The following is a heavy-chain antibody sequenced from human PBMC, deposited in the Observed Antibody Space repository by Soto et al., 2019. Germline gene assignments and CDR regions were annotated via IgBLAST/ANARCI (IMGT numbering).Heavy chain of an antibody. Sequence: SSETLSLTCTVSGGSISSRNYFWGWIRQAPGKGLEWIGSIDYGGSTYYTPSLKRRVTISVDTSKNEFSLKLSSVTAADTAVYYCARHHGLCSAFPSQFDAWGKGTLVTVST. V-gene: IGHV4-39*01. D-gene: IGHD2-15*01. CDR1: GGSISSRNYF. CDR3: ARHHGLCSAFPSQFDA. CDR2: IDYGGST. J-gene: IGHJ5*01.